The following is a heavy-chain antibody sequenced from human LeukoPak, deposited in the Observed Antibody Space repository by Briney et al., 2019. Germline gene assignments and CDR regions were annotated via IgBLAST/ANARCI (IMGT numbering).Heavy chain of an antibody. Sequence: ASVKVSCKASGYTFNDYYMHWVRQAPGQGLEWMGWIKPNSGGTRSAQKFQGRVTMTRDTSISTAYMELSSLRYDDTAVYYCATNILVRDIINWFDPWGQGTLVTVSS. CDR2: IKPNSGGT. D-gene: IGHD3-10*01. J-gene: IGHJ5*02. CDR3: ATNILVRDIINWFDP. V-gene: IGHV1-2*02. CDR1: GYTFNDYY.